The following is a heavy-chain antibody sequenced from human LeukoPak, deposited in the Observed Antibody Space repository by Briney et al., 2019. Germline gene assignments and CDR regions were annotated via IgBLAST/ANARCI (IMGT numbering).Heavy chain of an antibody. CDR1: GFTFSDYY. V-gene: IGHV3-11*01. Sequence: GGSLRLSCAASGFTFSDYYMSWIRQAPGKGLEGVSYICDSGRTIYYADSVKGRFTISRDNAKNSVYLQMNNLRAEDTAVYYCARDRLGDYDHSGYYDKWGQGTLVTVSS. J-gene: IGHJ4*02. CDR3: ARDRLGDYDHSGYYDK. CDR2: ICDSGRTI. D-gene: IGHD3-22*01.